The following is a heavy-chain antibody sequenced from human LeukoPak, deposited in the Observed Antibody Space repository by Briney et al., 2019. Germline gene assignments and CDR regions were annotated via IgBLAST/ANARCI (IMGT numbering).Heavy chain of an antibody. V-gene: IGHV3-7*01. CDR3: AKGATGTTSAFDI. CDR1: GFTFSTFW. J-gene: IGHJ3*02. D-gene: IGHD1-1*01. CDR2: IKQDGSEK. Sequence: AGGSLRLSCAASGFTFSTFWMSWVRQAPGKGLEWVANIKQDGSEKYYVDSVKGRFTISRDNAKNSLYLQMNSLRAEDTAVYYCAKGATGTTSAFDIWGQGTMVTVSS.